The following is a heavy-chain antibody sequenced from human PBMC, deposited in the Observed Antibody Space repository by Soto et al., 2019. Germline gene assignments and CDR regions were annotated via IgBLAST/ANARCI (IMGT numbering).Heavy chain of an antibody. CDR2: IYYSGST. D-gene: IGHD6-19*01. CDR1: GGSISSYY. V-gene: IGHV4-59*01. J-gene: IGHJ4*02. CDR3: AREGRRGWTNFDY. Sequence: SETLSLTCTVSGGSISSYYWSWIRQPPGKGLEWIGYIYYSGSTNYNPSLKSRVTISVDTSKNQFSLKLSSVTAADTAVYYCAREGRRGWTNFDYWGQGTLVTVSS.